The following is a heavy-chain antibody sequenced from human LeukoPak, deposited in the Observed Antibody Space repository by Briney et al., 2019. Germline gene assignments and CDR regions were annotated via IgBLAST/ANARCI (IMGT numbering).Heavy chain of an antibody. Sequence: SETLSLTCTVSGGSISSYYWSWIRQPPGKGLEWIAYISDIGSINYNPSLKSRVTISLETSKNQFSLKLSSVTAADTAVYYCAGHHPRNTVDFWGQGALVTVSS. CDR3: AGHHPRNTVDF. CDR1: GGSISSYY. V-gene: IGHV4-59*08. CDR2: ISDIGSI. J-gene: IGHJ4*02. D-gene: IGHD2/OR15-2a*01.